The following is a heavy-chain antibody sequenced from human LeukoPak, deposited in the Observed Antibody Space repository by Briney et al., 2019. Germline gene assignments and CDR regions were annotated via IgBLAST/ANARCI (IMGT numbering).Heavy chain of an antibody. CDR1: GFTFSSYS. J-gene: IGHJ4*02. Sequence: GGSLRLSCAASGFTFSSYSMNWVRQAPGKGLEWVSSISSSSSYIYYADSVKGRFNISRDNDKNSLYLQMNSLRAEDTAVYYCARAPLTDIPATDSSGYSYYFDYWGQGTLVTVSS. V-gene: IGHV3-21*01. CDR3: ARAPLTDIPATDSSGYSYYFDY. D-gene: IGHD3-22*01. CDR2: ISSSSSYI.